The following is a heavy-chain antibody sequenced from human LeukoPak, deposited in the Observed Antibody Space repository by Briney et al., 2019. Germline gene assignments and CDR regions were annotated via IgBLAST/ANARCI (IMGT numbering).Heavy chain of an antibody. Sequence: KSSETLSLTCTVSGGSISIYYWSWVRQPPGKGLEWIGYIYYSGSTNYNPSLKSRVTISVDTSKNQLSLKLSSVTAADTAVYYCARTVGTGTLMYYYYFYLDVWGKRSTVTVSS. CDR2: IYYSGST. J-gene: IGHJ6*03. D-gene: IGHD1-1*01. CDR3: ARTVGTGTLMYYYYFYLDV. V-gene: IGHV4-59*08. CDR1: GGSISIYY.